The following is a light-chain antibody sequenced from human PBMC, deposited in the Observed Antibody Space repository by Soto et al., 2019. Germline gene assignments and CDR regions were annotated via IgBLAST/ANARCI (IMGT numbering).Light chain of an antibody. Sequence: EIVMTQSPATLSVSPGERATLSCRASPSVSSNLALYQQKPGQAPRLLIYGASTRATGIPARFSGRGSGKELPLTIRSLQSEDFAVYYCQQYNNWPLTFGGGTKVEIK. CDR1: PSVSSN. J-gene: IGKJ4*01. CDR3: QQYNNWPLT. CDR2: GAS. V-gene: IGKV3-15*01.